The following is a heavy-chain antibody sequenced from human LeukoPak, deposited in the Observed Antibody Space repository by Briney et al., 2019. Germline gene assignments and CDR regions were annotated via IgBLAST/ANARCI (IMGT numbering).Heavy chain of an antibody. J-gene: IGHJ4*02. CDR3: AAELYSGTYGRCCSFAF. CDR2: MNPNSGNT. V-gene: IGHV1-8*01. CDR1: GYTFTSYD. D-gene: IGHD1-26*01. Sequence: ASVKVSCKASGYTFTSYDINWVRQATGQGLEWMGWMNPNSGNTGYAQKFQGRVTMTRNTPISTAYMELSSLRSDDTAVYYCAAELYSGTYGRCCSFAFWGQGTQVTVS.